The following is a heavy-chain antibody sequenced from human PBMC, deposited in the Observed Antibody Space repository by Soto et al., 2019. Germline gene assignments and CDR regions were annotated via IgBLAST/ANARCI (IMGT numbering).Heavy chain of an antibody. V-gene: IGHV4-39*01. CDR2: IYNSGNS. Sequence: SETLSLTCTVSGCSISSSNYYWGWIRQPPGKGLEWIANIYNSGNSYYNPSLKSRVTISVDTSKNQFSLKLSSVTAADTSVYYCARSGQVFYGMDVWGQGTTVTVSS. J-gene: IGHJ6*02. CDR3: ARSGQVFYGMDV. CDR1: GCSISSSNYY.